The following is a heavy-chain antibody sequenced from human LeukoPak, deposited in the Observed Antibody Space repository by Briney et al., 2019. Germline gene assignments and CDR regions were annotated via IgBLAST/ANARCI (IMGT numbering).Heavy chain of an antibody. V-gene: IGHV3-21*01. CDR2: ISSSSSYI. J-gene: IGHJ4*02. D-gene: IGHD3-10*01. CDR1: GFTFSSYS. CDR3: ASASTYYYGSGSETGTDY. Sequence: PGGSLRLSCAASGFTFSSYSMNWVRQAPGKGLEWVSSISSSSSYIYYADSVKGRFTISRDNAKNSLYLQMNSLRAEDTAVYYCASASTYYYGSGSETGTDYWGQGTLVTVSS.